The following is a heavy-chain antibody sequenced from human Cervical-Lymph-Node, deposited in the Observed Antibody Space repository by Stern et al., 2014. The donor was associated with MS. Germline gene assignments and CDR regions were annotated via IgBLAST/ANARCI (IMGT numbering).Heavy chain of an antibody. J-gene: IGHJ4*02. CDR1: GFTFSSYS. CDR3: AREEYYYDSSGYSH. Sequence: EVQLVESGGGLVKPGGSLRLSCAASGFTFSSYSMNWVRQAPGKGLEWVSSISSSSSYIYYAYSVKGRFTISRDNAKNSLYLQMNSLRAEDTAVYYCAREEYYYDSSGYSHWGQGTLVTVSS. CDR2: ISSSSSYI. V-gene: IGHV3-21*01. D-gene: IGHD3-22*01.